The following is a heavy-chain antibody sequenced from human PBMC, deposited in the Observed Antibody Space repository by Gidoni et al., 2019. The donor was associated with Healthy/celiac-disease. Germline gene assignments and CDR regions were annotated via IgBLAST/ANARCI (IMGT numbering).Heavy chain of an antibody. J-gene: IGHJ6*02. CDR3: ARVYYGSGSYYKYGMDV. Sequence: EVQLVESGGGVVRPGGSLRLSCAASGFTFDDYGMSWVRQAPGKGLEWVSGINWNGGSTGYADSVKGRFTISRDNAKNSLYLQMNSLRAEDTALYYCARVYYGSGSYYKYGMDVWGQGTTVTVSS. V-gene: IGHV3-20*04. CDR2: INWNGGST. D-gene: IGHD3-10*01. CDR1: GFTFDDYG.